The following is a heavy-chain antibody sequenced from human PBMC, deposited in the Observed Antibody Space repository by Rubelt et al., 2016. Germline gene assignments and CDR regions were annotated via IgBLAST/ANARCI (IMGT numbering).Heavy chain of an antibody. CDR2: ISGSGGST. CDR3: ARGGHYSFMDV. Sequence: GFTFSSYAMSWVRQAPGKGLEWVSGISGSGGSTYYADSVKGRFAISSDNSKSTHYLQINSLRAEDTAVYFCARGGHYSFMDVWGKGTTVTVSS. CDR1: GFTFSSYA. J-gene: IGHJ6*03. V-gene: IGHV3-23*01.